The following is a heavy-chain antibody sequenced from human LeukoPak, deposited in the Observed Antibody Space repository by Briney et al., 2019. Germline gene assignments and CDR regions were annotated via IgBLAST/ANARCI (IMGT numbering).Heavy chain of an antibody. J-gene: IGHJ6*03. CDR3: TRGYYGSGSYSGPDYYYYYMDV. Sequence: GGSLRLSCTASGFTFGDYAMSWFREAPGKGLEWVGFIRSKAYGGTTEYAASVKGRFTISRDDSKSIAYLQMNSLKTEDTAVYYCTRGYYGSGSYSGPDYYYYYMDVWGKGTTVTVSS. V-gene: IGHV3-49*03. CDR1: GFTFGDYA. D-gene: IGHD3-10*01. CDR2: IRSKAYGGTT.